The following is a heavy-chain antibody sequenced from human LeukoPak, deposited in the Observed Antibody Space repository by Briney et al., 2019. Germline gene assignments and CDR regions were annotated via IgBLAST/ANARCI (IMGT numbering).Heavy chain of an antibody. Sequence: GGSLRLSCAASGFTFDTYSMDWVRQAPGKGREWLSYISSSSDVIYYADSVKGRFTISRDNAKNSLYLQMNSLRAEETAVYYCTRDPTRRFDYWGQGTLVTVSS. CDR2: ISSSSDVI. V-gene: IGHV3-48*01. CDR1: GFTFDTYS. CDR3: TRDPTRRFDY. D-gene: IGHD2-15*01. J-gene: IGHJ4*02.